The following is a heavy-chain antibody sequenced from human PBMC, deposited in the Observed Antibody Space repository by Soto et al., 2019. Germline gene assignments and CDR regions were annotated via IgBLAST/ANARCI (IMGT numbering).Heavy chain of an antibody. CDR1: GGSISSGGYY. Sequence: QVQLQESGPGLVKPSQTLSLTCTVSGGSISSGGYYWSWIRQQPGKVLEWIGYIYYSGSTYYNPSLKSRVTISVDTSKNQFSLKLSSVTAADTAVYYCARDLGGYYGSGSFSWFDPWGQGTLVTVSS. D-gene: IGHD3-10*01. CDR2: IYYSGST. CDR3: ARDLGGYYGSGSFSWFDP. V-gene: IGHV4-31*03. J-gene: IGHJ5*02.